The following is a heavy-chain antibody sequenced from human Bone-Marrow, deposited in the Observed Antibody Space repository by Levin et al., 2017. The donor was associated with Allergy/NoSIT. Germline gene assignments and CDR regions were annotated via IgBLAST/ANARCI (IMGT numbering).Heavy chain of an antibody. V-gene: IGHV3-74*01. CDR3: TRNRYGAFDL. Sequence: ASVKVSCVGSGFTFDNYWIHWVRQVPGKGLVWVSGINTDGTSPRYGDSVKGRVTISRDNAKKMVYLDMRSLRVDDTALYYCTRNRYGAFDLWGQGTMVIVSS. D-gene: IGHD1-14*01. CDR1: GFTFDNYW. CDR2: INTDGTSP. J-gene: IGHJ3*01.